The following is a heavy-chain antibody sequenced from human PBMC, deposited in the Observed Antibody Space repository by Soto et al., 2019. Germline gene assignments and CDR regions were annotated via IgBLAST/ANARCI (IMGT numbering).Heavy chain of an antibody. Sequence: HPGGSLRLSCAASGFTFSGSAMHWVRQASGKGLEWVGRIRSKANSYATTYAASVKGRSTISRDDSKKTAYLQMNSLESEDTAVYYCSRDDSDWFFKWGRGTLVTVSS. CDR3: SRDDSDWFFK. CDR2: IRSKANSYAT. CDR1: GFTFSGSA. D-gene: IGHD3-9*01. V-gene: IGHV3-73*01. J-gene: IGHJ4*02.